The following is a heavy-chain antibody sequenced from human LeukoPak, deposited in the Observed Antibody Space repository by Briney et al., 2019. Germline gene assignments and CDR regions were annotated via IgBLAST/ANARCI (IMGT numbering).Heavy chain of an antibody. D-gene: IGHD3-22*01. CDR3: ARDGGYDSSGYYWSGWFDP. J-gene: IGHJ5*02. CDR2: IYHSGST. Sequence: PSETLSLTCTVSGYSISSGYYWGWIRQPPGKGLGWIGSIYHSGSTYYNPSLKSRVTISVDTSKNQFSLKLSSVTAADTAVYYCARDGGYDSSGYYWSGWFDPWGQGTLVTVSS. V-gene: IGHV4-38-2*02. CDR1: GYSISSGYY.